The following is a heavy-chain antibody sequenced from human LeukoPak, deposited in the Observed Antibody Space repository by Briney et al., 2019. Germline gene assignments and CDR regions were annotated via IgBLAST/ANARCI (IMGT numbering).Heavy chain of an antibody. Sequence: ASVKVSCKASGYTFNNYGITWVRQAPGQGLEWMGWISTYNGNTNYAQKLQGRVTMTTDTSTSTAYMELRSLRSDDTAVYYCARDNDGDYLYYYYYMDVWGKGTTVTVSS. J-gene: IGHJ6*03. CDR3: ARDNDGDYLYYYYYMDV. CDR1: GYTFNNYG. D-gene: IGHD4-17*01. CDR2: ISTYNGNT. V-gene: IGHV1-18*01.